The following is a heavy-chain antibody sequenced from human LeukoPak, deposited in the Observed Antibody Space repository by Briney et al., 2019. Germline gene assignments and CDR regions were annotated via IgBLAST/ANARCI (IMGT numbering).Heavy chain of an antibody. J-gene: IGHJ4*02. D-gene: IGHD2-21*02. CDR2: ISSSSSYI. V-gene: IGHV3-21*01. CDR3: ARDCGGDCYSGDY. CDR1: GFTFSSYS. Sequence: GGPLRLSCAASGFTFSSYSMNWVRQAPGKGLEWVSSISSSSSYIYYADSVKGRFTISRDNAKNSLYLQMNSLRAEDTAVYYCARDCGGDCYSGDYWGQGTLVTVSS.